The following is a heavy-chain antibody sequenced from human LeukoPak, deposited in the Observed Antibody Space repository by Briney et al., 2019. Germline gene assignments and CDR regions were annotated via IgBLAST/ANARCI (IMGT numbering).Heavy chain of an antibody. V-gene: IGHV3-23*01. D-gene: IGHD3-3*01. Sequence: SGGSLRLSCAASGFTFSSYAMSWVRQAPGKGLEWVSGISGSGGSTYYADSVKGRFTISRDNSKNTLYLQMNSLRAEDTAVYYCAKDLYHTSPTKNDFWSGYYKDPYYFDYWGQGTLVTVSS. J-gene: IGHJ4*02. CDR1: GFTFSSYA. CDR2: ISGSGGST. CDR3: AKDLYHTSPTKNDFWSGYYKDPYYFDY.